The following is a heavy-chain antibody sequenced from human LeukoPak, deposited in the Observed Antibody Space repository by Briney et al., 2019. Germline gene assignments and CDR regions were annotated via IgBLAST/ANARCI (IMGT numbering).Heavy chain of an antibody. V-gene: IGHV3-21*01. CDR3: ASGYCSGGSCYTPDFDY. CDR1: GFTFSSYS. Sequence: GGSLRLSCAASGFTFSSYSMNWVRQAPGKGLEWVSSISSSSSYIYYADSVKGRFTISRDNAKNSLYLRVNSLRAEDTAVYYCASGYCSGGSCYTPDFDYWGQGTLVTVSS. J-gene: IGHJ4*02. CDR2: ISSSSSYI. D-gene: IGHD2-15*01.